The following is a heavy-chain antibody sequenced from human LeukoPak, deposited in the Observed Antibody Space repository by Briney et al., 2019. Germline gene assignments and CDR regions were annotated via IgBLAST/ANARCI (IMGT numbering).Heavy chain of an antibody. CDR3: ARDSGVQLWSNYYYGMDV. D-gene: IGHD5-18*01. CDR1: GFTFGSYE. CDR2: ISYDGSNK. V-gene: IGHV3-30*04. Sequence: GGSLRLSCAASGFTFGSYEMNWVRQAPGKGLEWVAVISYDGSNKYYADSVKGRFTISRDNSKNTLYLQMNSLRAEDTAVYYCARDSGVQLWSNYYYGMDVWGQGTTVTVSS. J-gene: IGHJ6*02.